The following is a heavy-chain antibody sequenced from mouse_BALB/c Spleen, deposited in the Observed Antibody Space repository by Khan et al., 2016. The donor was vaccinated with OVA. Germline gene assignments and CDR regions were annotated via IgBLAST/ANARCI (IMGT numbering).Heavy chain of an antibody. J-gene: IGHJ3*01. CDR3: TRGGYYGKALFAY. CDR1: GYTFTSYW. CDR2: IYPGSGST. V-gene: IGHV1S22*01. Sequence: LQQPGSELVRPGASVKLSCKASGYTFTSYWMHWVKQRHGQGLEWIGNIYPGSGSTNYDEMFKSKGTLTVDTSSSTAYMHLSSLTSEDSAVYDCTRGGYYGKALFAYWGQGTLVTVSA. D-gene: IGHD2-1*01.